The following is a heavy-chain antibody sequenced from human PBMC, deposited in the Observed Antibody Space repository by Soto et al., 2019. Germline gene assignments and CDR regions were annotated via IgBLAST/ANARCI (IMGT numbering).Heavy chain of an antibody. D-gene: IGHD3-9*01. J-gene: IGHJ6*02. CDR3: LTWSHKVLTGPDGYGMDV. Sequence: GGSLRLSCAASGGPFSGCALSWVRQAPGGGLEWVSFISSNGGYTNYADSVKGRFSISRDNSNNMLYLQMSSLRAEDSAIYYCLTWSHKVLTGPDGYGMDVWGQGTTVTVSS. CDR1: GGPFSGCA. CDR2: ISSNGGYT. V-gene: IGHV3-23*01.